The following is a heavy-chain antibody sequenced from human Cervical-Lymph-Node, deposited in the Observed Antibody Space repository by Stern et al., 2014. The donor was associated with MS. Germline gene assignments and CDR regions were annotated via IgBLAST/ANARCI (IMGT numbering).Heavy chain of an antibody. D-gene: IGHD3-3*01. V-gene: IGHV4-31*03. CDR1: GGSISSDNYY. CDR3: ARGSREVLLPRFYFDY. J-gene: IGHJ4*02. CDR2: IYHSGST. Sequence: MQLVESGPGLVKPSQTLSLTCTVSGGSISSDNYYWSWIRQHPGKGLEWIGSIYHSGSTYYNPPLKSRVTTSIDTSKNQFSLKLSSVTAADTAVYYCARGSREVLLPRFYFDYWGQGTLVTVSS.